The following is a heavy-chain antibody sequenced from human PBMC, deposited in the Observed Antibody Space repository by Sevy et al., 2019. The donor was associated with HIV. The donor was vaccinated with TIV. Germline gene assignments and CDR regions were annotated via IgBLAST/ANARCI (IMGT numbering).Heavy chain of an antibody. CDR2: ISWNSGSI. V-gene: IGHV3-9*01. J-gene: IGHJ4*02. D-gene: IGHD6-19*01. CDR3: AKARSSGLTGGSFDY. CDR1: GFTFDDYA. Sequence: GGSLRLSCAASGFTFDDYAMHWVRQAPGKGLEWVSGISWNSGSIGYADSVKGRFTISRDNAKNSLYLQMNSLRAEDTASYYCAKARSSGLTGGSFDYWGQGTLVTVSS.